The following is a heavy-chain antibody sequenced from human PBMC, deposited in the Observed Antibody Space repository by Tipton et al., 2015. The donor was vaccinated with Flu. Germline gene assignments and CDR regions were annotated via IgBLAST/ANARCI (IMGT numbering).Heavy chain of an antibody. V-gene: IGHV3-23*01. J-gene: IGHJ4*02. Sequence: SLRLSCAASGFTFRDYGMSWVRQAPGKGLEWVSNINGEGRSTYYADSVKGRFTISRDNSKNMLYLDMNSLRDEDTAIYYCAKGSAGATVVRAYYFDYWGQATLGNVSS. CDR3: AKGSAGATVVRAYYFDY. CDR2: INGEGRST. D-gene: IGHD1-26*01. CDR1: GFTFRDYG.